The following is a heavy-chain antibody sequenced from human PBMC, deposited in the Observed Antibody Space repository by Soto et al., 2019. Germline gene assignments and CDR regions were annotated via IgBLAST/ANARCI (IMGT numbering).Heavy chain of an antibody. CDR3: AGEKVGTTGIDF. CDR1: GYTFTRYD. CDR2: MNPNSGNT. J-gene: IGHJ4*02. Sequence: QAPLVQSGAEVKKPGASVKVSCKASGYTFTRYDINWVRQATGQGLEWMGWMNPNSGNTGYAQNFQGRVTMTRDNSITTAYMELTSLRDDDSAVYYCAGEKVGTTGIDFWGQGTLVTVSS. V-gene: IGHV1-8*01. D-gene: IGHD1-26*01.